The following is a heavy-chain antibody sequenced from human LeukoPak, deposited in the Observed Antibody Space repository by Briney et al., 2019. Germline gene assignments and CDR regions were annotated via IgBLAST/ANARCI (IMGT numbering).Heavy chain of an antibody. D-gene: IGHD5-12*01. Sequence: SETLSLTCTLSGASMTGYYWSWIRQPPGQGLEWMAYIYYSGRTKYNPSLRSRVTISVDTSKNQFSLKLSSVTAADTAVYYCARRRGYSNKEAFDYWGQGTLVTVSS. CDR3: ARRRGYSNKEAFDY. V-gene: IGHV4-59*01. CDR1: GASMTGYY. J-gene: IGHJ4*02. CDR2: IYYSGRT.